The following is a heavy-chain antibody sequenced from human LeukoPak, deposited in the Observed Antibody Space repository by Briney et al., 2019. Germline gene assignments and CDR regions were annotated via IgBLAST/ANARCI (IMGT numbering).Heavy chain of an antibody. V-gene: IGHV1-46*01. D-gene: IGHD5-24*01. J-gene: IGHJ4*02. Sequence: GASVKVSCKASGYTFTSYYMHWVRQAPGQGLEWMGIINPSGGSTSYAQKFQGRVTMTRDTSTSTVYMELSSLRSEDTAVYYCARGGHRDGYTRPYYFDYWGQGTLVTVSS. CDR1: GYTFTSYY. CDR2: INPSGGST. CDR3: ARGGHRDGYTRPYYFDY.